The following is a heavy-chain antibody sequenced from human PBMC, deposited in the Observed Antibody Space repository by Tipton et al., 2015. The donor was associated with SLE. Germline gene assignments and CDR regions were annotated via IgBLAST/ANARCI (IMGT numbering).Heavy chain of an antibody. Sequence: SLRLSCAISGGSISSPNWWTWVRQPPGKGLEWIGEIFQTGSTIYNPSLKSRVAISVDMSKNQFSLKLNSVTAADTAVYYCAKTAGGDYAVDYWGQGILVTVSS. CDR3: AKTAGGDYAVDY. J-gene: IGHJ4*02. CDR2: IFQTGST. CDR1: GGSISSPNW. V-gene: IGHV4-4*02. D-gene: IGHD4-17*01.